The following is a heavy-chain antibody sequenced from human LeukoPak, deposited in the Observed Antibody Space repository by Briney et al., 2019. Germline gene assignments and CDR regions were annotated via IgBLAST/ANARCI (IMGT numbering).Heavy chain of an antibody. D-gene: IGHD4-17*01. V-gene: IGHV4-34*01. J-gene: IGHJ5*02. CDR2: INHSGST. CDR1: GGSFSGYY. Sequence: SETLSLTCAVYGGSFSGYYWSWIRQPPGKGLEWIGEINHSGSTNYNPSLKSRVTISVDTSKNQFSLKLSSVTAADTAVYYCARHTYGDYNWFDPWGQGTLVTVSS. CDR3: ARHTYGDYNWFDP.